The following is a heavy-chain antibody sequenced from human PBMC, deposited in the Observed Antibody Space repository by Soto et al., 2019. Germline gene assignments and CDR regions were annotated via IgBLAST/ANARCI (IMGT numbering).Heavy chain of an antibody. CDR1: GYTFTGYY. Sequence: GASVKVSCKASGYTFTGYYMHWLRQAPGQGLEWMGWINPNSGGTNYAQKFQGRVTMTRDTSISTAYMELSRLRSDDTAVYYCAKLYDFWSGDDALDIWGQGTMVTVSS. V-gene: IGHV1-2*02. CDR3: AKLYDFWSGDDALDI. J-gene: IGHJ3*02. D-gene: IGHD3-3*01. CDR2: INPNSGGT.